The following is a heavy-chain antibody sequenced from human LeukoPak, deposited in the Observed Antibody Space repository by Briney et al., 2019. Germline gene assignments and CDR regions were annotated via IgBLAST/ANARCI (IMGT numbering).Heavy chain of an antibody. J-gene: IGHJ6*04. Sequence: GGSLRLSCAASGFIFTNYGMSWVRQAPGQGLEWVSSITTGDNTYYADSVKGRFTISRDNAKNSLYLQMNSLRAEDTAVYYCAELGITMIGGVWGKGTTVTISS. V-gene: IGHV3-69-1*02. CDR1: GFIFTNYG. CDR2: ITTGDNT. CDR3: AELGITMIGGV. D-gene: IGHD3-10*02.